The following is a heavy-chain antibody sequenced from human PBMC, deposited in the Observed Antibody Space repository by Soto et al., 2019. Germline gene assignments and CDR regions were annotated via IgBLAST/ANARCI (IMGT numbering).Heavy chain of an antibody. D-gene: IGHD6-13*01. CDR2: IYYGGST. CDR1: GGSISSYY. CDR3: ARVSTGYSSSWYGRSTFQGVNWFDP. V-gene: IGHV4-59*01. Sequence: SETLSLTCTVSGGSISSYYWSWIRQPPGKGLEWIGYIYYGGSTNYNPSLKSRVTISVDTSKNQFSLKLSSVTAADTAVYYCARVSTGYSSSWYGRSTFQGVNWFDPWGQGTLVTVSS. J-gene: IGHJ5*02.